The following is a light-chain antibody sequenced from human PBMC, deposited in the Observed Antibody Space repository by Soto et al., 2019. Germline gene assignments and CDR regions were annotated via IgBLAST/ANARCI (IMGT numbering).Light chain of an antibody. J-gene: IGKJ1*01. Sequence: ENLLTPVPGTPSFFSGEGDTPSPRALPSVSTNFFAWYQQKPGQAPRLLIYGASTRATGIPDRFSGSGSGTDFTLTISRLEPEDFAVYYCQQYGRTSWTCGQETKVDIK. CDR2: GAS. CDR1: PSVSTNF. CDR3: QQYGRTSWT. V-gene: IGKV3-20*01.